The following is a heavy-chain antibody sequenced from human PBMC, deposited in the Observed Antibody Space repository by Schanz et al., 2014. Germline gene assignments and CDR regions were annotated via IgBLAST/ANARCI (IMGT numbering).Heavy chain of an antibody. CDR1: GGSISSGVHY. Sequence: QVLLQESGPVLVKPSETLSLTCTVSGGSISSGVHYWSWVRQPAGRGLEWIGRIYISGSTRFNPSHKSRVPISLTRPKNQVSLPQRSSTAADTAVYYCARGGTYGIFYDHMDVWGRGTTVTVSS. CDR3: ARGGTYGIFYDHMDV. V-gene: IGHV4-61*02. CDR2: IYISGST. D-gene: IGHD3-22*01. J-gene: IGHJ6*03.